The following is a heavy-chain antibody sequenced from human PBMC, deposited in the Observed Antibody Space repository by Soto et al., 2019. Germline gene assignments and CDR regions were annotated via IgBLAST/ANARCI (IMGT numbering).Heavy chain of an antibody. V-gene: IGHV1-18*01. CDR3: ARAEAFCSGGSCYSVVWFDP. Sequence: TSVKASSKDPGYTFTSYGLSWVRQAPGKGLEWMGWISAYNDNTNYAQKLQGRVTMTTDTSTSTAYMELRSLRSDDTAVYYCARAEAFCSGGSCYSVVWFDPWGQGTLVTVSS. CDR2: ISAYNDNT. J-gene: IGHJ5*02. D-gene: IGHD2-15*01. CDR1: GYTFTSYG.